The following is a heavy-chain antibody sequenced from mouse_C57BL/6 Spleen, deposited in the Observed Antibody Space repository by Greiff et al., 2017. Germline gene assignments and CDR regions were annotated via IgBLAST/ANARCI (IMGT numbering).Heavy chain of an antibody. CDR1: GYTFTSYW. V-gene: IGHV1-64*01. J-gene: IGHJ1*03. D-gene: IGHD1-1*01. CDR2: IHPNSGST. Sequence: QVQLQQPGAELVKPGASVKLSCKASGYTFTSYWMHWVKQRPGQGLEWIGMIHPNSGSTNYNEKFKSKATLTVDKSSSTAYMQLSSLTSEDSAVYYCARRGVLPGPWYFDVWGTGTTVTVSS. CDR3: ARRGVLPGPWYFDV.